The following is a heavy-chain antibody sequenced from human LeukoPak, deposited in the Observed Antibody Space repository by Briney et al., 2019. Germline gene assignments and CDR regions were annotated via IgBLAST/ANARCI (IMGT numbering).Heavy chain of an antibody. V-gene: IGHV1-8*03. CDR3: ARDRPGRYCSTISCYSASPFAP. CDR2: MNPNSGNT. CDR1: GYTFTSYD. D-gene: IGHD2-2*02. J-gene: IGHJ5*02. Sequence: ASVKVSCRASGYTFTSYDINWVRQATGQGLEGMGWMNPNSGNTGYAQKFQGRGTITRNTSISTAYMELSSLRSEDTAVYYCARDRPGRYCSTISCYSASPFAPWGQGTLVTVSS.